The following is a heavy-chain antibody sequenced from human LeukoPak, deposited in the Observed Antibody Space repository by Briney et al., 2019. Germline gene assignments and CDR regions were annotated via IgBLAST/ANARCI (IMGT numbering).Heavy chain of an antibody. J-gene: IGHJ4*02. V-gene: IGHV1-2*02. CDR3: ARASSPRVVVPAATDY. D-gene: IGHD2-2*01. Sequence: ASVKVSCKASGYTFTGYYMHWVRQAPGQGLEWMGWINPNSGGTNYAQKFQGRVTMTRDTSISTAYMELSRLRSDDTAVHYCARASSPRVVVPAATDYWGQGTLVTVSS. CDR1: GYTFTGYY. CDR2: INPNSGGT.